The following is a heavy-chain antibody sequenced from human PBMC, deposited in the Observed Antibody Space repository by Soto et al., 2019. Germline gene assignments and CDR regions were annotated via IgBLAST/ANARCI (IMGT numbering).Heavy chain of an antibody. CDR2: IIPIFGTA. CDR3: ASYVDTAMVTLATLGD. Sequence: GASVKVSCKASGGTFSSYAISWVRQAPVQGLEWMGGIIPIFGTANSAQKFQRRVTITADESTSTAYMALSSLRSEDPAVYYCASYVDTAMVTLATLGDWGQGTLVTVSS. CDR1: GGTFSSYA. D-gene: IGHD5-18*01. V-gene: IGHV1-69*13. J-gene: IGHJ4*02.